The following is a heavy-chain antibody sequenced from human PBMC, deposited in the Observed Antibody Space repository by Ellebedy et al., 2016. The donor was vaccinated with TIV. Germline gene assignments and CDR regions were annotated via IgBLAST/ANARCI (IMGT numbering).Heavy chain of an antibody. J-gene: IGHJ4*02. D-gene: IGHD1-1*01. CDR3: ARDVEAQYIFDY. CDR1: GLTFSSYW. V-gene: IGHV3-74*01. CDR2: INSDGSST. Sequence: ESLKISCAASGLTFSSYWMPWVRQAPGKGLVWVSRINSDGSSTSYADSVKGRFTISRDNAKHTLYLQMNSLRAEDTAVYYCARDVEAQYIFDYWGQGTLVTVSS.